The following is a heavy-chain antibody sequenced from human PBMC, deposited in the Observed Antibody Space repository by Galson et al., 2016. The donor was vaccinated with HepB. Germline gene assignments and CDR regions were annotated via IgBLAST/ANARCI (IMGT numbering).Heavy chain of an antibody. J-gene: IGHJ4*02. CDR3: ARYLALYNSGAGFFDS. V-gene: IGHV3-23*01. D-gene: IGHD6-19*01. CDR2: ISGSGVST. Sequence: SLRLSCAASGFTFSSYAMSWVRQAPGKGLEWVSSISGSGVSTYYADSVKGRFTIYIDNSKNTLHLQMNSLRAEDTAVYYCARYLALYNSGAGFFDSWGQGTLVTVSS. CDR1: GFTFSSYA.